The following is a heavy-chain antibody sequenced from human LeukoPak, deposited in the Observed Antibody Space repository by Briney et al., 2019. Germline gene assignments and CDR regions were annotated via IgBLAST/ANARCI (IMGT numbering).Heavy chain of an antibody. CDR1: GDSVSSNSAA. Sequence: SQTLSLTCAISGDSVSSNSAAWNWIRQSPSRGLEWLGRTYYRSKWYNDYAVSVKSRITINPDTSKNQFSLQLNSVTPEDTAVYYCASAVAGTLGHYYYYMDVWGKGTTVTISS. J-gene: IGHJ6*03. D-gene: IGHD6-19*01. V-gene: IGHV6-1*01. CDR3: ASAVAGTLGHYYYYMDV. CDR2: TYYRSKWYN.